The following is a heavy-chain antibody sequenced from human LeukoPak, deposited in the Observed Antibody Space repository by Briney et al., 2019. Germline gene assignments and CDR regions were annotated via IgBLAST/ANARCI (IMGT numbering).Heavy chain of an antibody. D-gene: IGHD6-6*01. CDR3: ARRISRYSSSFLCDY. Sequence: KTSETLSLTCTVSGGSISSGGYYWGWIRQPPGKGLEWIGSIYYSGSTYYNPSLKSRVTISVDTSKNQFSLKLSSVTAADTAVYYCARRISRYSSSFLCDYWGQGTLVTVSS. CDR2: IYYSGST. V-gene: IGHV4-39*01. J-gene: IGHJ4*02. CDR1: GGSISSGGYY.